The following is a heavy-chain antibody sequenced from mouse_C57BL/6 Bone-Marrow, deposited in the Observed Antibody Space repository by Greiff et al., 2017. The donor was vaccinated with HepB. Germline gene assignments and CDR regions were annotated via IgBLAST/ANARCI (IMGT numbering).Heavy chain of an antibody. CDR2: ISDGGSYT. Sequence: EVQGVESGGGLVKPGGSLKLSCAASGFTFSSYAMSWVRQTPEKRLEWVATISDGGSYTYYPDNVKGRFTISRDNAKNNLYLLMSHLKSEDTAMYYCARIYYDYPMDYWGQGTSVTVSS. D-gene: IGHD2-4*01. CDR3: ARIYYDYPMDY. J-gene: IGHJ4*01. CDR1: GFTFSSYA. V-gene: IGHV5-4*01.